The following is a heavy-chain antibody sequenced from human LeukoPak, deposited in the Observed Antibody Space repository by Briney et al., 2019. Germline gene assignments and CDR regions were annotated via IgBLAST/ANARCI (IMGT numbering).Heavy chain of an antibody. CDR3: ARANPPYDH. Sequence: GGSLRLSCAASGFTFSAYSMNWVRQAPGKGLEWVSYISPSSSNIYYVDSVKGRFTISRNNAKNSLYLQMNSLRAEDTAVYYCARANPPYDHWGQGTLVTVSS. CDR2: ISPSSSNI. V-gene: IGHV3-48*04. D-gene: IGHD2-8*01. J-gene: IGHJ5*02. CDR1: GFTFSAYS.